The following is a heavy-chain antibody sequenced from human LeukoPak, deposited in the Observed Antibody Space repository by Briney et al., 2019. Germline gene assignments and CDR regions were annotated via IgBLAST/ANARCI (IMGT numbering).Heavy chain of an antibody. D-gene: IGHD6-13*01. V-gene: IGHV3-33*01. CDR3: ARDRAALNDY. CDR1: GFTFSSYG. J-gene: IGHJ4*02. CDR2: IWYDGSNK. Sequence: GGSLRLSCVAPGFTFSSYGMHWVRQAPGKGLEWVAVIWYDGSNKYYADSVKGRFTISRDNSKNTLYLQMNSLRAEDTAVYYCARDRAALNDYWGQGTLVTVSS.